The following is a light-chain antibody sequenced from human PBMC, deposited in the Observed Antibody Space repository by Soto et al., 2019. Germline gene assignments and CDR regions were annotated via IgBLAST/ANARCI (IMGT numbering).Light chain of an antibody. CDR3: QQRTNWQLT. CDR2: DVS. J-gene: IGKJ4*01. V-gene: IGKV3-11*01. CDR1: QSVSKY. Sequence: EIVLTQSPATLSLSPGERATLSCRASQSVSKYLAWYQQRPGQAPRLLIFDVSYRATGTPARFSGSGSGTEFTLTISSLEPEDFAVYYCQQRTNWQLTFGGGTRVEIK.